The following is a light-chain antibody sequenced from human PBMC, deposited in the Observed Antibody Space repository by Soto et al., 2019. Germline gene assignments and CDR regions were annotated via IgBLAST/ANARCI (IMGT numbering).Light chain of an antibody. CDR2: EVT. CDR1: SSDVGGYNY. CDR3: ASYSTITPFV. J-gene: IGLJ1*01. Sequence: QSVMTQPPYASGSPGQSVTISCTGTSSDVGGYNYVSWYQLHPGKAPKVIIHEVTNRPSGVSNRFSGSKSGNTASLTISGLRAEDEADYFCASYSTITPFVFGTGTKLTVL. V-gene: IGLV2-14*01.